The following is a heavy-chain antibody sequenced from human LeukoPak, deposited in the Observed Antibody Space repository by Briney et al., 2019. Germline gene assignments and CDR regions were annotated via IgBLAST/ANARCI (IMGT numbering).Heavy chain of an antibody. CDR1: GGTFSSYA. CDR3: ARSGLRFLEWLSNDY. J-gene: IGHJ4*02. D-gene: IGHD3-3*01. V-gene: IGHV1-18*01. Sequence: ASVKVSCKASGGTFSSYAISWVRQAPGQGLEWMGWISAYNGNTNYAQKLQGRVTMTTDTSTSTAYMELRSLRSDDTAVYYCARSGLRFLEWLSNDYWGQGTLVTVSS. CDR2: ISAYNGNT.